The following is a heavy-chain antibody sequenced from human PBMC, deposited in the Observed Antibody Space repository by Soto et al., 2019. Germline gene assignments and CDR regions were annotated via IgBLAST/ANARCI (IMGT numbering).Heavy chain of an antibody. D-gene: IGHD3-10*01. CDR3: ARDRSQLLYYYYGLDV. V-gene: IGHV3-33*01. Sequence: GGSLSLSCAASGFTFSTYGMHWVRQAPGKGLEWVAVIRYDGNNKYYADSVKGRFSISRDTSKNTLFLQMNSLRADDTAVYYCARDRSQLLYYYYGLDVWGQGTTVTVSS. CDR2: IRYDGNNK. J-gene: IGHJ6*02. CDR1: GFTFSTYG.